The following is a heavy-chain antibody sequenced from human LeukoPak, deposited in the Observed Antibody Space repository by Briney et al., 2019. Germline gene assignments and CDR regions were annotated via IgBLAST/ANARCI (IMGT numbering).Heavy chain of an antibody. D-gene: IGHD6-19*01. CDR3: ARGRDSGWYGELGY. CDR2: IYDSGTT. Sequence: SDTLSLTCTVSGGSISSYYWNWVRQPPGKGREWMGYIYDSGTTNYNPSLKSRVTISVDTSKNQISLKLTSVTAADTAVYYCARGRDSGWYGELGYWGQGTLVTVSS. J-gene: IGHJ4*02. V-gene: IGHV4-59*08. CDR1: GGSISSYY.